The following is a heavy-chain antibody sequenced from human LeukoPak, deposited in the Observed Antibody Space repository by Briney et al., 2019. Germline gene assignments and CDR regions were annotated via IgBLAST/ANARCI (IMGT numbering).Heavy chain of an antibody. D-gene: IGHD4-17*01. CDR1: GLTVSDNY. Sequence: GGSLRLSCAASGLTVSDNYMSWVRQAPGKGLEWISVIYSGGSTYYADSVKGRFTISRDNSKNTLYLQMNSLRAEDTAVYYCASGDYGDYTLGYWGQGTLVTVSS. CDR2: IYSGGST. V-gene: IGHV3-53*01. CDR3: ASGDYGDYTLGY. J-gene: IGHJ4*02.